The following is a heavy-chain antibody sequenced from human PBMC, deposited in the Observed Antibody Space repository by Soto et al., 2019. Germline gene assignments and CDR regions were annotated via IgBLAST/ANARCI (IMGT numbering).Heavy chain of an antibody. Sequence: EVQLVESGGGLVKPGGSLRLSCAASGFTFSSYSMNWVRQAPGTGLEWVSSISSSSSYIYYADSVKGRFTTSRDNAKNSLYLQMNSLRAEDTAVYYCARDSNCSGGSCYSVNGFDPWGQGTLVTVSS. V-gene: IGHV3-21*01. CDR3: ARDSNCSGGSCYSVNGFDP. J-gene: IGHJ5*02. CDR1: GFTFSSYS. CDR2: ISSSSSYI. D-gene: IGHD2-15*01.